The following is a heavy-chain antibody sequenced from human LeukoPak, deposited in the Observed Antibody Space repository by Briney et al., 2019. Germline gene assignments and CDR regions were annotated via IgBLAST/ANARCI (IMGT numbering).Heavy chain of an antibody. CDR1: GFTFSSYG. D-gene: IGHD3-10*01. CDR3: ASGEFDY. CDR2: ISYDGSNK. Sequence: GGSLRLSCAASGFTFSSYGMHWVRQAPGKGLEWVAVISYDGSNKYYADSVKGRFTISRDNSKNTLYLQMNSLRAEDTAVYYCASGEFDYWGQGTLVTVSS. V-gene: IGHV3-30*03. J-gene: IGHJ4*02.